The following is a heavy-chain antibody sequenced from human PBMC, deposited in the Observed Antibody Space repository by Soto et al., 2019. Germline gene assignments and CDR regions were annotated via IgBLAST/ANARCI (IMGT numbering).Heavy chain of an antibody. CDR1: GYTFTSYD. J-gene: IGHJ6*03. Sequence: GASVKXSCKASGYTFTSYDINWVRQATGQGLEWMGWMNPNSGNTGYAQKFQGRVTMTRNTSISTAYMELSSLRSEDTAVYYCARGEQYSSSWYNYYYYYMDVWGKGTTVTVSS. D-gene: IGHD6-13*01. V-gene: IGHV1-8*01. CDR2: MNPNSGNT. CDR3: ARGEQYSSSWYNYYYYYMDV.